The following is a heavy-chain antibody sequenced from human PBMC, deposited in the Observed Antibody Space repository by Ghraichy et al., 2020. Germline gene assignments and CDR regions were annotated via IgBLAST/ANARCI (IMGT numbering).Heavy chain of an antibody. CDR1: GGTFSSYA. Sequence: SVKVSCKASGGTFSSYAISWVRQAPGQGLEWMGGIIPIFGTANYAQKFQGRVTITADESTRTAYMELSSLRSEDTAVYYCARAFIVVPAAIHYYYYYMDVWGKGTTVTVSS. D-gene: IGHD2-2*01. CDR2: IIPIFGTA. J-gene: IGHJ6*03. V-gene: IGHV1-69*13. CDR3: ARAFIVVPAAIHYYYYYMDV.